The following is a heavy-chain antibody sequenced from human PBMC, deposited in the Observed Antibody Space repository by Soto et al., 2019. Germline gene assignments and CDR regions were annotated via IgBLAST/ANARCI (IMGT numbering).Heavy chain of an antibody. CDR1: GFTFTNYN. V-gene: IGHV3-21*01. CDR2: ITSSSTYI. J-gene: IGHJ4*02. Sequence: GGSLRLSCAASGFTFTNYNMNWVRQAPGKGLEWVSYITSSSTYIYYADSVRGRFTISRDNAKNSLYLQMNSLRAEDTAVYCCASHSITGFDYWGQGALVTVSS. CDR3: ASHSITGFDY. D-gene: IGHD1-20*01.